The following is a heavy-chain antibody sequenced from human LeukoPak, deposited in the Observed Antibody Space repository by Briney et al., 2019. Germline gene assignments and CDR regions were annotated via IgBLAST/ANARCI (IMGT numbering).Heavy chain of an antibody. J-gene: IGHJ4*02. Sequence: SETLSLICTVSGGSISSGDYYWSWIRQPPGKGLEWIGYIYYSGSTYYNPSLKSRVTISVDTSKNQFSLKLSSVTAADTAVYYCARGWGATGYLDYWGQGTLVTVSS. V-gene: IGHV4-30-4*02. CDR1: GGSISSGDYY. D-gene: IGHD1-26*01. CDR3: ARGWGATGYLDY. CDR2: IYYSGST.